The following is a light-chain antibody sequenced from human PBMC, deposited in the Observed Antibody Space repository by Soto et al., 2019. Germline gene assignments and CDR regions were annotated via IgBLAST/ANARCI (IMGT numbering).Light chain of an antibody. CDR1: QTITTY. CDR2: GAS. V-gene: IGKV1-39*01. Sequence: DIQMTQSPSSLSASVGDRVTITCRASQTITTYLNWYQQKPGKAPKLLIYGASSLQSGVPSRFTGSGSGTDFILPISSLQPEDSATYHCQQRHSTPWTFGQGTKVEIK. CDR3: QQRHSTPWT. J-gene: IGKJ1*01.